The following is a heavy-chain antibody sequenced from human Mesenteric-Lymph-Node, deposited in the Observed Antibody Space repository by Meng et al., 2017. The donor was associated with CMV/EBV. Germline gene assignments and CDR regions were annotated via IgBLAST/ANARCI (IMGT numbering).Heavy chain of an antibody. J-gene: IGHJ4*01. CDR2: ICPGDSDT. Sequence: GGSLRLSCTGSGYSFSSYWIGWVRQKPGKGLEWMGIICPGDSDTRYSPSLQGQVTISADKSIVTDYLQWSSLKASDTAIYCCATTYYCGSGSPYFWGQGTMVTVSS. CDR3: ATTYYCGSGSPYF. CDR1: GYSFSSYW. D-gene: IGHD3-10*01. V-gene: IGHV5-51*01.